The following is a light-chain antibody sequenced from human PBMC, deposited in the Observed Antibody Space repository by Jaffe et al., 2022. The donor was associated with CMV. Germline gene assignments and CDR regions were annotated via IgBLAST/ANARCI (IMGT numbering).Light chain of an antibody. J-gene: IGKJ4*01. CDR3: QEANTFPRLT. V-gene: IGKV1-12*01. CDR1: QGISTW. CDR2: AAS. Sequence: DIQMTQSPSFVSASVGDRVTITCRASQGISTWLAWYQQKPGKAPRLLIYAASSLQTGVPSRFSGSGSGTDFTLTISGLQPEDFATYYCQEANTFPRLTFGGGTKVEIQ.